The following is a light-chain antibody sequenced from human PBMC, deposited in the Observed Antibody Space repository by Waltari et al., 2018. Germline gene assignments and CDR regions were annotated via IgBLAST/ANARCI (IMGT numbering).Light chain of an antibody. J-gene: IGKJ2*02. CDR3: QKRDESCT. Sequence: IALTHSPATLSLSPWEIATLPCSASEDIAVYLACYQQKRGQPPRLLIYDAYKGPSGIPLRFTGGGYETDDTLTISDLESEDFAVYLWQKRDESCTLGQGTKLK. CDR1: EDIAVY. V-gene: IGKV3-11*01. CDR2: DAY.